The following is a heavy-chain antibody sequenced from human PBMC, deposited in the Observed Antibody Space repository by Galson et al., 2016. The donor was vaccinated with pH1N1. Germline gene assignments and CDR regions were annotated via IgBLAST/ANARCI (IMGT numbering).Heavy chain of an antibody. J-gene: IGHJ4*02. CDR2: INIKSGAT. CDR1: GDTFRDFY. Sequence: SVKVSCKASGDTFRDFYLHWVRQAPGQGLEWMGWINIKSGATKYAQKFQVRVTLNTDTSLNTVYMELSRLTSDDTAVYYCATAGVVASATGEYWGQGTLGTVSS. CDR3: ATAGVVASATGEY. V-gene: IGHV1-2*02. D-gene: IGHD1-26*01.